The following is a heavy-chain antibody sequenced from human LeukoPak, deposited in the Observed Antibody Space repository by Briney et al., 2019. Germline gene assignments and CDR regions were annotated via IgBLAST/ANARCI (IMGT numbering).Heavy chain of an antibody. J-gene: IGHJ6*03. V-gene: IGHV4-59*08. CDR1: GGSISSYY. CDR3: ASYHHYSYSSSWFEKLYYYYYMDV. CDR2: IYYSGST. Sequence: SETLSLTCTVSGGSISSYYWSWIRQPPGKGLEWIGYIYYSGSTNYNPSLKSRVTISVDTSKNQFSLKLSSVTAADTAVYYCASYHHYSYSSSWFEKLYYYYYMDVWGKGTTVTISS. D-gene: IGHD6-13*01.